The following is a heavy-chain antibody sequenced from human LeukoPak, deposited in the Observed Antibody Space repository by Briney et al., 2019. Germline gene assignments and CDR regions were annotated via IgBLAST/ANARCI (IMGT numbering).Heavy chain of an antibody. CDR1: GYTFTGYY. D-gene: IGHD6-13*01. Sequence: ASVKVCCKASGYTFTGYYMHWVRQAPGQGLEWMGWINPNSGGTNYAQKFQGRVTMTRDTSISTAYMELSRLRSDDTAVYYCAKLPSSSWYYFDYWGQGTLVTVSS. CDR2: INPNSGGT. CDR3: AKLPSSSWYYFDY. V-gene: IGHV1-2*02. J-gene: IGHJ4*02.